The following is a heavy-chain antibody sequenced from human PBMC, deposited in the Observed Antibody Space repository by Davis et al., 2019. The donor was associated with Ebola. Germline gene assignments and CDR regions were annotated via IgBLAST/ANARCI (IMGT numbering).Heavy chain of an antibody. Sequence: SRVPISVDTSKNQFSLNLSSVTAADTAVYYCAGSRGIAARRFDYWGQGTLVTVSS. J-gene: IGHJ4*02. CDR3: AGSRGIAARRFDY. V-gene: IGHV4-34*01. D-gene: IGHD6-6*01.